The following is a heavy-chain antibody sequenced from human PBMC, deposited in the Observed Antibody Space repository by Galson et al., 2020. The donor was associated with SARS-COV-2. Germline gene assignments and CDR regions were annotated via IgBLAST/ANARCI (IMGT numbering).Heavy chain of an antibody. CDR1: GFTFSSYG. Sequence: GESLKISCAASGFTFSSYGMHWVRQAPGKGLEWVAVISYDGSNKYYADSVKGRFTISRDNSKNTLYLQMNSLRAEDTAVYYCAKEEIQLWLCMDVWGQGTTVTVSS. CDR2: ISYDGSNK. D-gene: IGHD5-18*01. CDR3: AKEEIQLWLCMDV. V-gene: IGHV3-30*18. J-gene: IGHJ6*02.